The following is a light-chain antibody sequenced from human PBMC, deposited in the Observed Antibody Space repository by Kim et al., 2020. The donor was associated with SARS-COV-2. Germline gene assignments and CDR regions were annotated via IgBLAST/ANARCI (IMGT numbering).Light chain of an antibody. CDR3: QAWDSSTPV. CDR2: QDS. Sequence: SYEPTQPPSVSVSPGQTASITCSGDKLGDKYACWYQQKPGQSPVLVIYQDSKRPSGIPERFSGSNSGNTATLTISGTQAMDEADYYCQAWDSSTPVFGTGTKVTVL. J-gene: IGLJ1*01. V-gene: IGLV3-1*01. CDR1: KLGDKY.